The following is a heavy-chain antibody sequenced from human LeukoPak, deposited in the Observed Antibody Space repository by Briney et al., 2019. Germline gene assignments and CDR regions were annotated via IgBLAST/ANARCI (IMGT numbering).Heavy chain of an antibody. CDR3: ARDLAAGNY. D-gene: IGHD6-25*01. V-gene: IGHV3-66*01. J-gene: IGHJ4*02. Sequence: GGSLRLSCAASGFTVSSKYMSWVRQAPGKGLEWVSTIYSGGNTYYSDSVKGRSTISRGNSKNTVYLQMNNLRGDDTAVYYCARDLAAGNYWGQGTLVSVSS. CDR2: IYSGGNT. CDR1: GFTVSSKY.